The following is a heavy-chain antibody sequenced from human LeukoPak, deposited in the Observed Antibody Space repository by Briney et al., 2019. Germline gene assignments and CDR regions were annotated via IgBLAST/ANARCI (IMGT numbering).Heavy chain of an antibody. Sequence: PSETLSLTCTVSGGSISSYYWSWIRQPPGKGLEWIGYIYFSGSTNSNPPLKSRVTISVDTSKNQFSLKLSSVTAADTAVYYCARHYYYVSSGLFHYWGQGTLVTVSS. V-gene: IGHV4-59*01. CDR2: IYFSGST. CDR1: GGSISSYY. J-gene: IGHJ4*02. D-gene: IGHD3-22*01. CDR3: ARHYYYVSSGLFHY.